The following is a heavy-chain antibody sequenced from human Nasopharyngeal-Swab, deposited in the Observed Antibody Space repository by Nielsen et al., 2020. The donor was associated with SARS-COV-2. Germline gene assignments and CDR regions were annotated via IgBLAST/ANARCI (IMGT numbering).Heavy chain of an antibody. CDR2: INSDGSST. V-gene: IGHV3-74*01. Sequence: WIRQPPGKGLVWVSRINSDGSSTSYADSVKGRFTISRDSAKNTLYLQMNSLRAEDTVVYYCARDEITMIAAFDYWGQGTLVTVSS. D-gene: IGHD3-22*01. J-gene: IGHJ4*02. CDR3: ARDEITMIAAFDY.